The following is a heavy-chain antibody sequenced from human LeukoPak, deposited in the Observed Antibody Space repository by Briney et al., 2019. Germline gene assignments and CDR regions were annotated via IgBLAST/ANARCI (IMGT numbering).Heavy chain of an antibody. Sequence: GGSLRLSCATSGFTFSNYGVHWIRQAPGKGLDWVSFISYAGSNKYYAASVKGRFTISRDDSMNTVFLQMNSLRAEDTAVYYCAKDRWVYWGQGTLVTVSS. D-gene: IGHD6-13*01. CDR2: ISYAGSNK. V-gene: IGHV3-30*02. J-gene: IGHJ4*02. CDR3: AKDRWVY. CDR1: GFTFSNYG.